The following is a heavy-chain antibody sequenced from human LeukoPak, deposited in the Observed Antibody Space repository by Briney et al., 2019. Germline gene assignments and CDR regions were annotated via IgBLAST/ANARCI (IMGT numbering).Heavy chain of an antibody. D-gene: IGHD2-15*01. CDR3: ATGYCSGGSCYSD. CDR2: ISGSGGST. Sequence: PEGSLRLSCAASGFTFSSYAMSWVRQAPGKGLEWVSAISGSGGSTYYADSVKGRLTISRDNSKNTLYLQMNCLRAEDTAVYYCATGYCSGGSCYSDWGQGTLVTVPS. CDR1: GFTFSSYA. V-gene: IGHV3-23*01. J-gene: IGHJ4*02.